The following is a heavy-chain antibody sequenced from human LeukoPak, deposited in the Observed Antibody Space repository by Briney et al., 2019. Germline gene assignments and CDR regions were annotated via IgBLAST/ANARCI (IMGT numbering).Heavy chain of an antibody. V-gene: IGHV3-48*01. Sequence: GGSLRLSCAASGFTFSSYSMNWVRQAPGKGLEWVAYISITSRTIYHADSVKGRFTISRDNAQNSLYLQMNSLRAEDTAVYYCARDRVYDSSGYYYVPHAFDFWAKGQWSPSLQ. D-gene: IGHD3-22*01. J-gene: IGHJ3*01. CDR1: GFTFSSYS. CDR2: ISITSRTI. CDR3: ARDRVYDSSGYYYVPHAFDF.